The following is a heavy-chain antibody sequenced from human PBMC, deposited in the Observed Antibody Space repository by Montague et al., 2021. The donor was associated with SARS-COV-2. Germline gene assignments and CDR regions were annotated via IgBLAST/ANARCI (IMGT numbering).Heavy chain of an antibody. CDR2: TYYRSEWYN. CDR3: ARIPVGSKYYFDF. D-gene: IGHD2-2*01. CDR1: GDSVAIDIAT. V-gene: IGHV6-1*01. Sequence: CAISGDSVAIDIATCNWIKHSPALDLQWLGVTYYRSEWYNDYAESVKSRITIDPDTSKHQFSLHLNSVTPEDTAVYYCARIPVGSKYYFDFWGQGTLVTVSA. J-gene: IGHJ4*02.